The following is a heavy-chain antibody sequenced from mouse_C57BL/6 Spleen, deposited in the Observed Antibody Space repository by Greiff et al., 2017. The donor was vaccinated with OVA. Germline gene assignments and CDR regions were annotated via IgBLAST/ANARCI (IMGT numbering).Heavy chain of an antibody. V-gene: IGHV14-1*01. J-gene: IGHJ3*01. CDR1: GFNIKDYY. CDR3: TTSYGNYDWFAY. Sequence: EVQVVESGAELVRPGASVKLSCTASGFNIKDYYMHWVKQRPEQGLEWIGRIDPEDGDTEYAPKFQGKATMTADTSSNTAYLQLSSLTSEDTAVDYCTTSYGNYDWFAYWGQGTLVTVSA. D-gene: IGHD2-1*01. CDR2: IDPEDGDT.